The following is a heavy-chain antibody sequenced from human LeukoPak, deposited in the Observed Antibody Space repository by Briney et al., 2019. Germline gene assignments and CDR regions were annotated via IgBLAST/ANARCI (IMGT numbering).Heavy chain of an antibody. D-gene: IGHD2-2*01. CDR1: GFTFSSRA. Sequence: GGSLRLSCAASGFTFSSRAMRWVRQAPGKGLVGVSAISADGGRTFYADSVKGRFTISRDNSKNTLYLQMNSLKAEDTAIYYCAKDRFGCSSTSCYSLDYWGQGTLVTVSS. CDR2: ISADGGRT. V-gene: IGHV3-23*01. CDR3: AKDRFGCSSTSCYSLDY. J-gene: IGHJ4*02.